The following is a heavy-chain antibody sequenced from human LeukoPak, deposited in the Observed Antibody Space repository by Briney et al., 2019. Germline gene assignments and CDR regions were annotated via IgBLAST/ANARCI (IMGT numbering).Heavy chain of an antibody. CDR1: GFTFSSCW. V-gene: IGHV3-7*04. J-gene: IGHJ4*02. CDR2: IRQDGSEK. Sequence: GGPLRLSCVASGFTFSSCWMSWVRQAPGKGLEWVANIRQDGSEKYYVDSVKGRFTISRDNAKNSLYLQMNSLRAEDTAVYYCARDHARAVAGNDYGGLGTLVTVSS. CDR3: ARDHARAVAGNDY. D-gene: IGHD6-19*01.